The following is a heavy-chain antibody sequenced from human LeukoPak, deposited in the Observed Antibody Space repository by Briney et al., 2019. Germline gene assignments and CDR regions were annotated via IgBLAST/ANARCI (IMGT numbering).Heavy chain of an antibody. CDR3: ARRTAAAGTGYFQH. Sequence: SETLSLTCTVSGGSISSYYWSWIRQPPGKGLEWIGYIYYSGSTNYNPSLKSRVTISVDTSKNQFSLKLSSVTAADTAVYYCARRTAAAGTGYFQHWGQGTLVTVSS. V-gene: IGHV4-59*01. CDR1: GGSISSYY. J-gene: IGHJ1*01. D-gene: IGHD6-13*01. CDR2: IYYSGST.